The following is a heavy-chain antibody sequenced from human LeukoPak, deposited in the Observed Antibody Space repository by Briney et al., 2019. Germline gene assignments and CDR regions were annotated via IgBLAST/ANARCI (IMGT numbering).Heavy chain of an antibody. Sequence: PGRSLRLSCAASGFTFSSYGMHWVRQAPGKGLEWEAVIWYDGSNKYYADSVKGRFTISRDNSKNTLYLQMNSLRAEDTAVYYCARDWCSSTSCYFYYYGMDVWGQGTTVTVSS. J-gene: IGHJ6*02. CDR1: GFTFSSYG. CDR2: IWYDGSNK. V-gene: IGHV3-33*01. D-gene: IGHD2-2*01. CDR3: ARDWCSSTSCYFYYYGMDV.